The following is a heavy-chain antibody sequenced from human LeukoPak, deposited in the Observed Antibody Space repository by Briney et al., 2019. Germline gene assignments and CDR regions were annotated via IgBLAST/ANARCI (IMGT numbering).Heavy chain of an antibody. CDR2: IYHSGNT. J-gene: IGHJ4*02. Sequence: SETLSLTCTVSGGPVSSGSSFWSWIRQPPGKGLEWIGYIYHSGNTNYNPSLKSRVTISVDTSKSQLSLKLNSVTAADTAVYYCARDRNYYDSSGYYFANWGQGTLVTVSS. D-gene: IGHD3-22*01. V-gene: IGHV4-61*01. CDR3: ARDRNYYDSSGYYFAN. CDR1: GGPVSSGSSF.